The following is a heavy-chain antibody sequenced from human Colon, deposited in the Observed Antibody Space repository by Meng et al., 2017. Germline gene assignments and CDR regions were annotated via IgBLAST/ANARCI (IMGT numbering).Heavy chain of an antibody. J-gene: IGHJ4*02. CDR2: IYYSGST. V-gene: IGHV4-39*07. CDR1: VGSISTTNYL. CDR3: ARGVDWAKSGNF. D-gene: IGHD3-9*01. Sequence: LQEAGPGLVKPPGTLSLTCTVSVGSISTTNYLWGWIRQPPEKGLEWIGTIYYSGSTYYNPSLESRVTMSLDTSTSQFFLKLNSVTAADTAVYYCARGVDWAKSGNFWGQGTLVTVSS.